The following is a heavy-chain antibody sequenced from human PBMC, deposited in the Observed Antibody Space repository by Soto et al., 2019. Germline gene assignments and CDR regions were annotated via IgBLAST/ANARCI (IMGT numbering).Heavy chain of an antibody. Sequence: EVQLLESGGGLVQPGGSLRLSCAASGFTFNTYAMNWVRQAPGKGLEWVSTISVSGDSAYFADSVRGRFTISRDNSKNTVSLQINSLSADDTAMYYCATRHLSYCSGGTCNPFDFWGQGTLVTVSS. J-gene: IGHJ4*02. V-gene: IGHV3-23*01. CDR1: GFTFNTYA. CDR3: ATRHLSYCSGGTCNPFDF. D-gene: IGHD2-15*01. CDR2: ISVSGDSA.